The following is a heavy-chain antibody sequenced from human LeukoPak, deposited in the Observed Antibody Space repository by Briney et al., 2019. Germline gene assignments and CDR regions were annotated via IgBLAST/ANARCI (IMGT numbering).Heavy chain of an antibody. CDR1: GYTFTSCD. D-gene: IGHD3-10*01. V-gene: IGHV1-8*01. CDR2: MNPNSGNT. J-gene: IGHJ6*02. CDR3: ARAHPLLWFGEAGYYYYGMDV. Sequence: ASVKVSCKAPGYTFTSCDINWVRQATGQGLEWMGWMNPNSGNTGYAQKFQGRVTMTRNTSISTAYMELSSLRSEDTAVYYCARAHPLLWFGEAGYYYYGMDVWGQGTTVTVSS.